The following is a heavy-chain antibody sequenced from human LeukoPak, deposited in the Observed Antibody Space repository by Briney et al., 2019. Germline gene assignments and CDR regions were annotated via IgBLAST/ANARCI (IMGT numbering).Heavy chain of an antibody. D-gene: IGHD5-12*01. J-gene: IGHJ5*02. Sequence: PSETLSLTCTVSGGSISSSSYYWSWIRQPPGKGLEWIGEINHSGSTNYNPSLKSRVTISVDTSKNQFSLKLSSVTAADTAVYYCARVVGYSGYSRHGWFDPWGQGTLVTVSS. V-gene: IGHV4-39*07. CDR3: ARVVGYSGYSRHGWFDP. CDR2: INHSGST. CDR1: GGSISSSSYY.